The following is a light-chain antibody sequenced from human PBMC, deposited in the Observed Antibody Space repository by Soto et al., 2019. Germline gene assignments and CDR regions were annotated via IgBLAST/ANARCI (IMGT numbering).Light chain of an antibody. Sequence: QSALTQPASVSGSPGQSITISCTGTSSDVGDNSVSWYQQHPGKAPKLMIYDVSSRPSGVSNRFSASKSGNTASLTISGLQAEDGSDYYCSSYTSSSTLVVFGGGTKVTVL. CDR2: DVS. J-gene: IGLJ2*01. CDR1: SSDVGDNS. V-gene: IGLV2-14*01. CDR3: SSYTSSSTLVV.